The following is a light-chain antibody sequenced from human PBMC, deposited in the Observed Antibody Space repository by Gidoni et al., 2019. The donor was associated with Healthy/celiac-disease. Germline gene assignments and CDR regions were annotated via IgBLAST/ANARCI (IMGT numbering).Light chain of an antibody. CDR1: ESVSRY. Sequence: EVVLTQSPATLSLSPGERATLSCRASESVSRYLAWYQQKPGQAPRLLIYDASKRATGIPARFSGSGSGTDFTLTISSLEPADSAVYYCQQRGVWLTFGGGTKVEIK. CDR2: DAS. V-gene: IGKV3-11*01. CDR3: QQRGVWLT. J-gene: IGKJ4*01.